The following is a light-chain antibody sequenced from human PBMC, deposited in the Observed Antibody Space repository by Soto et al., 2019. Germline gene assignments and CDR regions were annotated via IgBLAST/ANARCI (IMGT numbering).Light chain of an antibody. Sequence: QSVLTQPASVSGSPGQSIPISCTGTSSDVGGYNYVSWYQQHPGKAPKLMIYDVSNRPSGVSNRFSGSKSGSTASLTISGLQAEDEADYYCSSYTSSSTRVFGTGTKVTVL. V-gene: IGLV2-14*01. J-gene: IGLJ1*01. CDR2: DVS. CDR3: SSYTSSSTRV. CDR1: SSDVGGYNY.